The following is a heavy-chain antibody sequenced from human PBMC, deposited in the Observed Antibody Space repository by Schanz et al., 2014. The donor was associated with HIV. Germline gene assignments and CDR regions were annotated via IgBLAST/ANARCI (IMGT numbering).Heavy chain of an antibody. V-gene: IGHV1-2*02. J-gene: IGHJ3*02. CDR2: INPNSGGT. CDR1: GYTFTAYY. D-gene: IGHD6-13*01. CDR3: ARDLVDSSTWYDAFDI. Sequence: QVQLVQSGAGVKKPGASVRVSCKASGYTFTAYYIHWVRQAPGQGLEWMGWINPNSGGTKDAQKFQGRVTMTMDTSISTAYMEVRSLRSDDTAVYYCARDLVDSSTWYDAFDIWGQGTKVTVSS.